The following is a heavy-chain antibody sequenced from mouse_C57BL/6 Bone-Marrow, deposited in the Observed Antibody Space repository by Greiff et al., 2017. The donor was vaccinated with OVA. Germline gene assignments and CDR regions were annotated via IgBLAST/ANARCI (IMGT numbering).Heavy chain of an antibody. D-gene: IGHD1-1*01. Sequence: QVQLQQSGAELVRPGTSVKVSCKASGYAFTNYLIEWVKQRPGQGLEWIGVINPGSGGTNYNEKFKGKATLTAEQSSSTAYMQLSSLTSEDSAVYFGARRGYYYGSRGGYFDVWGTGTTVTVSS. CDR1: GYAFTNYL. J-gene: IGHJ1*03. CDR3: ARRGYYYGSRGGYFDV. CDR2: INPGSGGT. V-gene: IGHV1-54*01.